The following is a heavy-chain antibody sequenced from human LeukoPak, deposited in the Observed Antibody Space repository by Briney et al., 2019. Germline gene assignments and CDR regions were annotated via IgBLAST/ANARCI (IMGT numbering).Heavy chain of an antibody. Sequence: GGSLRLSCAVSGFTFSSYAMSWVRQAPGKGLEWVSATSGSGGSTYYADSVKGRFTISRDNSKNTLYLQMTSLRAEDTAVYYCAKDSGIAARTHYFDYWGQGTLVTVSS. V-gene: IGHV3-23*01. D-gene: IGHD6-6*01. J-gene: IGHJ4*02. CDR1: GFTFSSYA. CDR3: AKDSGIAARTHYFDY. CDR2: TSGSGGST.